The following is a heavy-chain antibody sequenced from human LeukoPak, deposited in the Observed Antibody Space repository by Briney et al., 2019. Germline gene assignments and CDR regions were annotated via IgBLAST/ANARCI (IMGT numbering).Heavy chain of an antibody. CDR1: GGTFSSYA. D-gene: IGHD4-23*01. CDR3: ARDNRHYGGNSWYYFDY. V-gene: IGHV1-69*13. J-gene: IGHJ4*02. CDR2: IIPIFGTA. Sequence: SVMVSCKASGGTFSSYAISWVRQAPGQGLEWMGGIIPIFGTANYAQKFQGRVTITADESTSTAYMELSSLRSEDTAVYYCARDNRHYGGNSWYYFDYWGQGTLVTVSS.